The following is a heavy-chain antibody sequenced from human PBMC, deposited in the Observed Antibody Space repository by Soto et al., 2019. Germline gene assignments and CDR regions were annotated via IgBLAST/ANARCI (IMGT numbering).Heavy chain of an antibody. CDR2: ISISGHTI. CDR1: GFTFSSYS. J-gene: IGHJ4*02. V-gene: IGHV3-48*01. CDR3: ARDYYDASGVGGY. D-gene: IGHD3-22*01. Sequence: EVQLVESGGGLVQPGGSLRLSCGASGFTFSSYSMTWVRQAPGEGLEWISYISISGHTIKYADSVKGRFTISRDNAKNSLYLQMNSLRAEDTAVYYCARDYYDASGVGGYWGQGALVTVSS.